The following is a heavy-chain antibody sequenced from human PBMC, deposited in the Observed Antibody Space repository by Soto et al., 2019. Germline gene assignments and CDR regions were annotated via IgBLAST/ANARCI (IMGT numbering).Heavy chain of an antibody. V-gene: IGHV4-39*01. CDR1: GGSISSSSYY. CDR2: IYYSGST. Sequence: SETLSLTCTVSGGSISSSSYYWGWIRQPPGKGLEWIGSIYYSGSTYYNPSLKSRVTISVDTSKNQFSLKLSSVTAADTAVYYCARHRYGSVVVVAATPGHAFDIWGQGTMVTVSS. CDR3: ARHRYGSVVVVAATPGHAFDI. D-gene: IGHD2-15*01. J-gene: IGHJ3*02.